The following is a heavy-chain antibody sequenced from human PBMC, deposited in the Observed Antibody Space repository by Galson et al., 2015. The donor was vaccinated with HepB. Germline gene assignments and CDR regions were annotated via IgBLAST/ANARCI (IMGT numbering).Heavy chain of an antibody. CDR1: GYTFTTYA. CDR3: ARPNILVVPTAHRTWPAFEI. J-gene: IGHJ3*02. CDR2: INTNTGNP. V-gene: IGHV7-4-1*02. D-gene: IGHD2-2*01. Sequence: SVKVSCKASGYTFTTYAINWVRQAPGQGLEWMGWINTNTGNPTYAQGFTGRFVFSLDTSVSTAYLQISSLKAEDTAVYYCARPNILVVPTAHRTWPAFEIWGQGTMVTVSS.